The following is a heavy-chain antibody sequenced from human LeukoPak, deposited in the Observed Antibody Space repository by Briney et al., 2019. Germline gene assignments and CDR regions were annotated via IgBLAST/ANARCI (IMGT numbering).Heavy chain of an antibody. CDR1: GGSISSSSYY. D-gene: IGHD3-22*01. CDR3: ARLGYYDSSGYYWASKDYYYYYTDV. Sequence: SETLSLTCTVSGGSISSSSYYRGWIRQPPGKGLEWNGSICYSGSTYYNPSLKSRVTISVDTSKNQFSLKLSSVTAADTAVYYCARLGYYDSSGYYWASKDYYYYYTDVWGKGTTVTVSS. CDR2: ICYSGST. V-gene: IGHV4-39*01. J-gene: IGHJ6*03.